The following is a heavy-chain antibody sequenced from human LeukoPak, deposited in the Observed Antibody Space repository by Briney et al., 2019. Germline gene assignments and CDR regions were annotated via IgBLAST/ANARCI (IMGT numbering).Heavy chain of an antibody. J-gene: IGHJ4*02. CDR2: IHYSGST. Sequence: SETLSLTCTVSGGSISSGGYYWSWLRQHPGTGLEWIGYIHYSGSTYYNPSLKSRVTISVDTSMNQFSLKLSSVTAADTAVYYCARDYGPHYFDYWGQGTLVTVSS. V-gene: IGHV4-31*03. CDR3: ARDYGPHYFDY. D-gene: IGHD3-10*01. CDR1: GGSISSGGYY.